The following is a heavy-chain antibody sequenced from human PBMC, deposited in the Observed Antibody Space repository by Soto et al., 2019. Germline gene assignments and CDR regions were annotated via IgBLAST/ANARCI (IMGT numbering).Heavy chain of an antibody. CDR1: GYTFSGYA. V-gene: IGHV1-69*13. CDR2: IIPTFVTA. D-gene: IGHD6-13*01. Sequence: ASLKVSCKTAGYTFSGYAISCGRHTPGQGLELIGGIIPTFVTANYAQKFQGRVTITADESTSTAYMELSSLRSEDTAVYYCARDRIAAAVWFDTWGQGTLVTVSS. CDR3: ARDRIAAAVWFDT. J-gene: IGHJ5*02.